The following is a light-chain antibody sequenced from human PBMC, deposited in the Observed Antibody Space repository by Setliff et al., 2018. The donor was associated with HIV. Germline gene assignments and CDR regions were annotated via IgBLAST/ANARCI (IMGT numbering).Light chain of an antibody. CDR2: GAS. CDR1: QSLSSN. Sequence: TLSVSPGERATLSCRASQSLSSNLAWYQHKPGQAPRLLIYGASTRATGIPARFSGGGSGTEFALSISSLQSEDFAVYYCQQYNNWPVTFGQGTKVDIK. J-gene: IGKJ1*01. CDR3: QQYNNWPVT. V-gene: IGKV3-15*01.